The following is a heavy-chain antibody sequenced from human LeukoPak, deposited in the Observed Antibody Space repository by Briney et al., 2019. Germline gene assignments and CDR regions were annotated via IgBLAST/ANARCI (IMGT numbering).Heavy chain of an antibody. V-gene: IGHV3-30*02. Sequence: GGSLRLSCAASGFTFSSYGMHWVRQAPGKGLEWVAFIRYDGSNKYYTDSVKGRFTISRDNSNNTLYLQMNSLSTEDTAVYYCAKVGSGWYGVDYWGQGTLVTVSS. D-gene: IGHD6-19*01. CDR2: IRYDGSNK. J-gene: IGHJ4*02. CDR3: AKVGSGWYGVDY. CDR1: GFTFSSYG.